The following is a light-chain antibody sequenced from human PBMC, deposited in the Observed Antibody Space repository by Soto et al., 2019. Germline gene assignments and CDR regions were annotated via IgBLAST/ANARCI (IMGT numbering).Light chain of an antibody. J-gene: IGKJ2*01. CDR1: QGVYTK. Sequence: DIQMTQSPSSLSASVGDRVTITCRASQGVYTKLAWFQQRPGKAPKSLIFAASSLQSGVSSRFRGWGSGTDFSLTIINLQPEDFATYYCQQYNSYPHTFGQGTKLEF. CDR2: AAS. V-gene: IGKV1-16*01. CDR3: QQYNSYPHT.